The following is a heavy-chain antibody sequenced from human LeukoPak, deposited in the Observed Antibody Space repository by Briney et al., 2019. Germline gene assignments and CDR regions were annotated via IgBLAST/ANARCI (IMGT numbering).Heavy chain of an antibody. V-gene: IGHV3-48*03. CDR1: GFTFSSYE. CDR3: ARWYDYGDYVSSYYYYYMDV. CDR2: ISSSGSTI. J-gene: IGHJ6*03. Sequence: SGGSLRLSCAASGFTFSSYEMNWVRQAPGKGLEWVSYISSSGSTIYYADSVKGRFTISRDNAKNSLYLQMNSLRAEDTAVYYCARWYDYGDYVSSYYYYYMDVWGKGTTVTVSS. D-gene: IGHD4-17*01.